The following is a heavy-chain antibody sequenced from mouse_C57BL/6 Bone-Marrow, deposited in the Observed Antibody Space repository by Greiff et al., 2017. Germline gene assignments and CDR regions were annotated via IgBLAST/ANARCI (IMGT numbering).Heavy chain of an antibody. Sequence: EVKLQESGPGLVKPSQSLSLTCSVTGYSITSGYYWNWIRQFPGNKLEWMGYISYDGSNNYNPSLKNRISITRDTSKNQFFLKLNSVTTEDTATYYCARVEGSRDYYAMDYWGQGTSVTVSS. J-gene: IGHJ4*01. CDR3: ARVEGSRDYYAMDY. CDR1: GYSITSGYY. CDR2: ISYDGSN. V-gene: IGHV3-6*01.